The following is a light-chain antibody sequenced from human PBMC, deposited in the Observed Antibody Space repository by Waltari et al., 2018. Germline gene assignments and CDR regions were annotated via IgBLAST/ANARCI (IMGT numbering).Light chain of an antibody. V-gene: IGLV2-23*02. CDR2: EVN. CDR1: SSDIGYYNL. J-gene: IGLJ3*02. CDR3: CSYIGDSAWV. Sequence: QSALTQPASVSGSPGQSITISCTGTSSDIGYYNLVSWYQQDPGKAPKVIIYEVNKRPSGVSNRFSGSKSGNMASLTISGLQAEDEADYYCCSYIGDSAWVFGGGTKVTVL.